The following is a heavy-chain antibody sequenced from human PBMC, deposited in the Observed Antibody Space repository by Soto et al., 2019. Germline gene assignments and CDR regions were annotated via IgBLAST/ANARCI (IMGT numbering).Heavy chain of an antibody. V-gene: IGHV2-70*01. J-gene: IGHJ4*02. CDR3: ARILHSSGWTPFDY. Sequence: SGPTLVNPTQTLTLTCTFSGFSLSTSGMCVSWIRQPPGKALGWLALIDWDDDKYYSTSLKTRLTISKDTSKNQVVLTMTNMDPVDTATYYCARILHSSGWTPFDYWGQGTLVTVSS. D-gene: IGHD6-19*01. CDR2: IDWDDDK. CDR1: GFSLSTSGMC.